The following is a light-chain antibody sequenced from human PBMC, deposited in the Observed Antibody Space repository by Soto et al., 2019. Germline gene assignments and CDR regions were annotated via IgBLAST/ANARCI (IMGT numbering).Light chain of an antibody. CDR2: DAS. CDR3: QQYNSYSWT. J-gene: IGKJ1*01. Sequence: DIQMNQSPSTLSASVGDRVTITCRASQSIRSWLAWYQQKPGKAPKLLIYDASSLESGVPSRFSGSGSGTEFTLTISSLQPDDFATYYCQQYNSYSWTFGQGIKGDNK. CDR1: QSIRSW. V-gene: IGKV1-5*01.